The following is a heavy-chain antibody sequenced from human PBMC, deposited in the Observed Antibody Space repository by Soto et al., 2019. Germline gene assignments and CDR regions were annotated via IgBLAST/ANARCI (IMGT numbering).Heavy chain of an antibody. CDR1: GFTFSSYS. D-gene: IGHD3-10*01. J-gene: IGHJ4*02. V-gene: IGHV3-21*01. CDR3: ARYGSGSYPYDY. CDR2: ISSSSSYI. Sequence: PGGSLRLSCAASGFTFSSYSMNWVRQAPGKGLEWVSSISSSSSYIYYADSVKGRFTISRDNAKNPLYLQMNSLRAEDTAVYYCARYGSGSYPYDYWGQGTLVTVSS.